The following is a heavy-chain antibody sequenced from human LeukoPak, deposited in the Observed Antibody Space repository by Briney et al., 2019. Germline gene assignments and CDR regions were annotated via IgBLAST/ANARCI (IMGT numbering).Heavy chain of an antibody. D-gene: IGHD2-15*01. J-gene: IGHJ4*02. CDR1: GFTFSSYD. CDR3: AKNPFLGYCSGGSCLGY. CDR2: ISGSGGST. V-gene: IGHV3-23*01. Sequence: GGSLRLSCAASGFTFSSYDMSWVRQAPGKGLEWVSAISGSGGSTYYADSVKGRFTISRDNSKDTLYLQMNSLRAEDTAVYYCAKNPFLGYCSGGSCLGYWGQGTLVTVSS.